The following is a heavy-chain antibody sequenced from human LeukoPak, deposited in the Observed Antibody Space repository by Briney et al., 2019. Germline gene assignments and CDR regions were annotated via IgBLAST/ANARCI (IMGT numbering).Heavy chain of an antibody. J-gene: IGHJ5*02. V-gene: IGHV4-59*01. CDR2: IYYSGTT. D-gene: IGHD6-13*01. CDR1: GGSIDSNS. CDR3: ARRSSSWKNWFDP. Sequence: KSSETLSLTCTVAGGSIDSNSWTWIRQPPGKGLEWIGYIYYSGTTNNNPSLKSRVTMSVDMSKNQFSLKLSSVTAADTAVYYCARRSSSWKNWFDPWGQGTLVTVSS.